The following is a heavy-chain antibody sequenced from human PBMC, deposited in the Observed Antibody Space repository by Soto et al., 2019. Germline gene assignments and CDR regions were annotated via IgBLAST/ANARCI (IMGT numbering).Heavy chain of an antibody. CDR3: VGGQYYFDY. CDR2: ISYDGSDK. CDR1: GFPFTSYG. V-gene: IGHV3-30*03. D-gene: IGHD3-10*01. J-gene: IGHJ4*02. Sequence: QVQLVESGGGVVQPGRSLRLSCAASGFPFTSYGMHWVREGPDKGLEWVAVISYDGSDKYYADSVKGRFTISRDNSKHTLYLQMNSLRPEDTALYYCVGGQYYFDYRGQGTLVIVSS.